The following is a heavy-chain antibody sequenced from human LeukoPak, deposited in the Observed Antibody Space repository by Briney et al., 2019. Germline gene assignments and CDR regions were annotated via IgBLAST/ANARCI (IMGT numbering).Heavy chain of an antibody. CDR2: IHVSGGT. J-gene: IGHJ6*03. V-gene: IGHV4-4*09. CDR3: ARGTSTVVTTNYYYYYSMDV. D-gene: IGHD4-23*01. Sequence: SETLSLTCTVSGASISSYYWNWIRQSPGKGLEWIGYIHVSGGTSYDPSLKSRVTIAIDTSKNQFSLKLSSVTAADTAVYYCARGTSTVVTTNYYYYYSMDVWGKGNTVTVSS. CDR1: GASISSYY.